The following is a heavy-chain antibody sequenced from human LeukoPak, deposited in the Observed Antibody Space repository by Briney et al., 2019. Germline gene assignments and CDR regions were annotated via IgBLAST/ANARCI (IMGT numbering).Heavy chain of an antibody. D-gene: IGHD1-14*01. Sequence: PGGSLRLSCAASGFTFSSYGMHWVRQAPGKGLEWVAVRSYDGSNKYYADSVKGRFTISRDNAKNTLYLQVNSLTAEDTGVYYCARGGRTAAFDIWGQGTMFTVSS. CDR2: RSYDGSNK. V-gene: IGHV3-30*03. J-gene: IGHJ3*02. CDR1: GFTFSSYG. CDR3: ARGGRTAAFDI.